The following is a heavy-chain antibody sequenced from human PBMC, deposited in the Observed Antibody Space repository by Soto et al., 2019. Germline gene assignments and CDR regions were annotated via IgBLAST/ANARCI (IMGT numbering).Heavy chain of an antibody. J-gene: IGHJ3*02. CDR1: GFTFSSYA. D-gene: IGHD5-12*01. CDR3: ARDPRDGYNSAFDI. Sequence: QVQLVESGGGVVQPGRSLRLSCAASGFTFSSYAMHWVRQAPGKGLEWVAVISYDGSNKYYADSVKGRFTISRDNSKNTLYLQMNILRAEDTAVYYCARDPRDGYNSAFDIWGQGTMVTVSS. V-gene: IGHV3-30-3*01. CDR2: ISYDGSNK.